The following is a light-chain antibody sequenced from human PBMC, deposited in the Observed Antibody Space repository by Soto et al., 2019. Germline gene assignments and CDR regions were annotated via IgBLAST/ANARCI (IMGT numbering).Light chain of an antibody. CDR2: GAS. CDR1: QDVGKW. J-gene: IGKJ5*01. Sequence: DIQMTQSPPSVSASVGDRVTMSCRASQDVGKWLAWYQQKPGKAPTLLIHGASSLQSGVPPRYSGSGYGTDFTLTISSLQPEDFATYYCQQSYSTPPITFGQGTRLE. CDR3: QQSYSTPPIT. V-gene: IGKV1-12*01.